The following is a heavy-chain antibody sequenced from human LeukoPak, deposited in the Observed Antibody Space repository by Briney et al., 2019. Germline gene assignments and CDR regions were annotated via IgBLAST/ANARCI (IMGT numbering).Heavy chain of an antibody. Sequence: SVKVSCKASGGTFSSYAISWVRQAPGQGLEWMGGIIPIFGTANYAQKFQGRVTITADESTSTAYMELSSLRSEDTAVYYCARVPVGYSGYGGQYSSGPIGYYFDYWGQGTLVTVSS. J-gene: IGHJ4*02. CDR2: IIPIFGTA. CDR1: GGTFSSYA. D-gene: IGHD5-12*01. V-gene: IGHV1-69*13. CDR3: ARVPVGYSGYGGQYSSGPIGYYFDY.